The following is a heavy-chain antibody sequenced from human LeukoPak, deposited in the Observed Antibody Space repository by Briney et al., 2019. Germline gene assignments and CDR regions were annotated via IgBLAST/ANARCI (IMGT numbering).Heavy chain of an antibody. Sequence: SETLSLTCTVSSASITSSPYFWGWIRQSPGKGLEWIGSISYSGTTYYNPSLKSRVTIFVDTSKNQFSLKLTSVTAADTAVYYCARQTGSGLFILPGGQGTLVTVSS. CDR3: ARQTGSGLFILP. V-gene: IGHV4-39*01. D-gene: IGHD3/OR15-3a*01. CDR1: SASITSSPYF. CDR2: ISYSGTT. J-gene: IGHJ4*02.